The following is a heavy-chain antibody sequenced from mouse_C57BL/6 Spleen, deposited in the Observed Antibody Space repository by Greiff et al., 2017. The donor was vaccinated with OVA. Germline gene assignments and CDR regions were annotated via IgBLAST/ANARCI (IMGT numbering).Heavy chain of an antibody. J-gene: IGHJ2*01. CDR3: ARLLRDEYFDY. V-gene: IGHV1-59*01. CDR2: IDPSDSYT. Sequence: QVQLQQPGAELVRPGTSVKLSCKASGYTFTSYWMHWVKQRPGQGLEWIGVIDPSDSYTNYNQKFKGKATLTVDTSSSTAYMQLSSLTSEDSAVYYCARLLRDEYFDYWGQGTTLTVSS. D-gene: IGHD1-1*01. CDR1: GYTFTSYW.